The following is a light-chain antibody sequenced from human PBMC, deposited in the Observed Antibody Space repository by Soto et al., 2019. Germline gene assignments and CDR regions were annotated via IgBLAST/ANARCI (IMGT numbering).Light chain of an antibody. V-gene: IGKV2-28*01. CDR3: MQSLQTPFT. CDR2: LGS. Sequence: DIVMTQSPLSLPVTPGEPASISCRSSQSLLHSNGYNYLDWYLQKPGQSPQLLIYLGSNRASGVPHRFSGGGSGTDFTLKISRVEAEDVGVYYCMQSLQTPFTFGPGTKVDI. J-gene: IGKJ3*01. CDR1: QSLLHSNGYNY.